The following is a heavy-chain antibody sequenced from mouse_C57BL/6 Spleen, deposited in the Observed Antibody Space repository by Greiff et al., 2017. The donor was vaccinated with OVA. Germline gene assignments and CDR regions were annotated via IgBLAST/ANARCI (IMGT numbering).Heavy chain of an antibody. Sequence: VKLVESGPELVKPGASVKLSCKASGYTFTSYWMHWVKQRPGQGLEWIGNINPSNGGTNYNEKFKSKATLTVDKSSSTAYMQLSSLTSEDSAVYYCARDDDYDAYYYAMDYWGQGTSVTVSS. CDR3: ARDDDYDAYYYAMDY. CDR1: GYTFTSYW. J-gene: IGHJ4*01. V-gene: IGHV1-53*01. D-gene: IGHD2-4*01. CDR2: INPSNGGT.